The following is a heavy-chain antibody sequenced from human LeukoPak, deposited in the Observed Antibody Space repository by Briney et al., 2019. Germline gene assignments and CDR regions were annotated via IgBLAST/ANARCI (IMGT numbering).Heavy chain of an antibody. CDR3: ARANGYYGSGIPYFDY. J-gene: IGHJ4*02. Sequence: SQTLYLTCAVSGGSISSGDYSWSWIRQPPGKGLEWIGYIYHSESTYYNPSLKRRVTISVDRSKNQFSLKLSSVTTADTAVYYCARANGYYGSGIPYFDYWGQGTLVTVSS. V-gene: IGHV4-30-2*01. CDR1: GGSISSGDYS. D-gene: IGHD3-10*01. CDR2: IYHSEST.